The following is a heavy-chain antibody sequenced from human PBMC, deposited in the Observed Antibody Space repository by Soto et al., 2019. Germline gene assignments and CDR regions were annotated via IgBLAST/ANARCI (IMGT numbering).Heavy chain of an antibody. CDR2: IDWDDDK. Sequence: SGPTLVNPTQTLTLACTFSGFSLNTIEMCVSWIRQPPGKALEWLARIDWDDDKYYSTSLKTRLTISKDTSKNQVVPTMTNMDPVDTATYYCARIAWNEYYFDYWGQGILVTVSS. CDR3: ARIAWNEYYFDY. D-gene: IGHD1-1*01. CDR1: GFSLNTIEMC. J-gene: IGHJ4*02. V-gene: IGHV2-70*11.